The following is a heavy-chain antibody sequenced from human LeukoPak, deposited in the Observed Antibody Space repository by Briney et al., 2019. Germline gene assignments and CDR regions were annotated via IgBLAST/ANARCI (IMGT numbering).Heavy chain of an antibody. CDR2: ISVSSTTI. CDR1: GVTFSTAS. J-gene: IGHJ4*02. Sequence: GGTLRLSCAASGVTFSTASMNWVRQAPGKGLERISYISVSSTTIYYADPVKGRFTISRANAKNSVYLLMDSLRAQDTAVYFCARDSRSHCGTAACYGPSFDYWGQGTLVTVSS. V-gene: IGHV3-48*01. CDR3: ARDSRSHCGTAACYGPSFDY. D-gene: IGHD2-2*01.